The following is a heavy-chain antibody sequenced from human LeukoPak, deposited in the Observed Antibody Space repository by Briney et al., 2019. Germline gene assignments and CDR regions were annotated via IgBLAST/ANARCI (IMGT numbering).Heavy chain of an antibody. Sequence: GGPLRLSCAASGLTFSTYDMHGVRQATGKGRVWVSSTGTSGDTYFLGFGKGRFTNSRDNAKNTLEPQMDNPGPEDPGSQYCAKHVRDNNYSQFDYWGQGTMVTVSS. CDR2: TGTSGDT. CDR3: AKHVRDNNYSQFDY. CDR1: GLTFSTYD. V-gene: IGHV3-13*04. J-gene: IGHJ4*02. D-gene: IGHD2-21*01.